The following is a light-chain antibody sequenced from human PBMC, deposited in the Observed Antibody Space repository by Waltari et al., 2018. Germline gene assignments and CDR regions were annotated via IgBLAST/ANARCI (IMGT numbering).Light chain of an antibody. J-gene: IGLJ1*01. Sequence: SSELTQDPAVSVALGQTVRITCRGGSLRTYDVSWYQQQPGQAPVLVIYRNDNRPSGIPDRFSGATSGTTASLDITGAQADDEADYYCHTRDSSGNHVFGTGTKVIVL. CDR1: SLRTYD. CDR3: HTRDSSGNHV. V-gene: IGLV3-19*01. CDR2: RND.